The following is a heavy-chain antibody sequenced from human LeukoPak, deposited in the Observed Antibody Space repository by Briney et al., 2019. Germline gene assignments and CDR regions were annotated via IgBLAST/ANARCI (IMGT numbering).Heavy chain of an antibody. J-gene: IGHJ4*02. D-gene: IGHD6-13*01. V-gene: IGHV1-69*13. CDR1: GYTFTSYG. Sequence: AASVKVSCKASGYTFTSYGISWVRQAPGQGLEWMGGIIPIFGTANYAQKFQGRVTITADESTSTAYMELSSLRSEDTAVYYCARDIAAAGGGYWGQGTLVTVSS. CDR3: ARDIAAAGGGY. CDR2: IIPIFGTA.